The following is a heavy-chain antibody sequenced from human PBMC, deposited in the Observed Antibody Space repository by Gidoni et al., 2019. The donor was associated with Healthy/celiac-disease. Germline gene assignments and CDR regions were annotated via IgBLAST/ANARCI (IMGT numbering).Heavy chain of an antibody. CDR1: GFTFSNAW. Sequence: EVQLVESGGGLVKPGGSLRLSCAASGFTFSNAWMSWVRQAPGKGLEWAGRSKSKTDGGTTDYAAPVKGRFTISRDDSKNTLYLQMNSLKTEDTAVYYCTTWLLTGTSRIRGYWGQGTLVTVSS. V-gene: IGHV3-15*01. CDR2: SKSKTDGGTT. J-gene: IGHJ4*02. D-gene: IGHD1-7*01. CDR3: TTWLLTGTSRIRGY.